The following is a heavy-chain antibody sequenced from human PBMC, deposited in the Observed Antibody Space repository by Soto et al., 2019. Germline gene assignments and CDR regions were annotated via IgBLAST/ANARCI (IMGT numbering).Heavy chain of an antibody. V-gene: IGHV4-59*08. D-gene: IGHD1-26*01. CDR1: GGSISSYY. CDR2: IYYSGST. CDR3: ARRYGGNLDY. Sequence: SETLSLTSTVSGGSISSYYWSWIRQPPGKGLEWIGYIYYSGSTNYNPSLKSRVTISVDTSKNQFSLKLSSVTAADTAVYYCARRYGGNLDYWGQGTLVTVSS. J-gene: IGHJ4*02.